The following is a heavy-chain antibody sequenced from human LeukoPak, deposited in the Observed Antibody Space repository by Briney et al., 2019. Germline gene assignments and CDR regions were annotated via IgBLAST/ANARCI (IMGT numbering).Heavy chain of an antibody. V-gene: IGHV1-8*01. Sequence: GASVKVSCKASGYTFTSYDINWVRQATGQGLEWMGWMNPNSGNTGYAQKFQGRVTMTRDTSTSTVYMELSSLRSEDTAVYYCARARGALNYYDSSGYPDYWGQGTLVTVSS. CDR2: MNPNSGNT. D-gene: IGHD3-22*01. J-gene: IGHJ4*02. CDR3: ARARGALNYYDSSGYPDY. CDR1: GYTFTSYD.